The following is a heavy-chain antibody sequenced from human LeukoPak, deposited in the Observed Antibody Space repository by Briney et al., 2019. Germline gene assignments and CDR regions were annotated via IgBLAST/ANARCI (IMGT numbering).Heavy chain of an antibody. J-gene: IGHJ5*02. CDR2: SNPNSGTT. CDR3: ARATDSSGWQNWFDP. V-gene: IGHV1-2*02. D-gene: IGHD6-19*01. CDR1: GYTVTSYY. Sequence: ASVRVSCKASGYTVTSYYMRWVRQAPGQGVERVGWSNPNSGTTNYAQKFQGSVTMTSDTSISTAYMELSRLRSDATAVYYCARATDSSGWQNWFDPWGQGTLVTVSS.